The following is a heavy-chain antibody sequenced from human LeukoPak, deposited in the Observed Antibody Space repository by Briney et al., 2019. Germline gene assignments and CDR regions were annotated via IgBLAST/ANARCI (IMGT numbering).Heavy chain of an antibody. V-gene: IGHV3-30-3*01. Sequence: GGSLRLSCVASGFTFSSYAMHWVRQAPGKGLEWVVFISYDGSNKYYADSVKGRFTISRDNSKNTLYLQMNSLRVEDTAVYYCARDRVLEWSGWSDPWGQGTLVTVSS. J-gene: IGHJ5*02. D-gene: IGHD3-3*01. CDR2: ISYDGSNK. CDR3: ARDRVLEWSGWSDP. CDR1: GFTFSSYA.